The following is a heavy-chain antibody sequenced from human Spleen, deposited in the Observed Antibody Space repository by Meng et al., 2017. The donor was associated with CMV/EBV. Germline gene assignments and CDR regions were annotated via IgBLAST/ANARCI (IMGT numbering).Heavy chain of an antibody. Sequence: GESLKISCAASGFTFSSYWMSWVRQAPGKGLEWVANINQDGSDKYYVDSVKGRFTISRDNSKNTLYLQMNSLRAEDTAVYYCAKDFKLMDYFDYWGQGTLVTVSS. D-gene: IGHD2-8*01. CDR2: INQDGSDK. J-gene: IGHJ4*02. CDR3: AKDFKLMDYFDY. CDR1: GFTFSSYW. V-gene: IGHV3-7*03.